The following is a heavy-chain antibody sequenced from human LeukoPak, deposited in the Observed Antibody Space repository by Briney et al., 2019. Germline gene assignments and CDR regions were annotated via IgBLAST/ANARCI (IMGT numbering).Heavy chain of an antibody. Sequence: QAGGSLRLSCAASGFTFSSYWMSWVRQAPGKGLEWVANIKQDGSEKYYVDSVKGRFTISRDNAKNSLYLQMNSLRDEDTAVYYCARRPRLGYSYGYYGDFDYWGQGTLVTVSS. CDR2: IKQDGSEK. CDR3: ARRPRLGYSYGYYGDFDY. V-gene: IGHV3-7*01. CDR1: GFTFSSYW. D-gene: IGHD5-18*01. J-gene: IGHJ4*02.